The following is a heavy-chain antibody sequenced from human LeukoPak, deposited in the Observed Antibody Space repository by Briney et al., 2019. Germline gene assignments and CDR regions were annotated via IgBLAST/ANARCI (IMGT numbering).Heavy chain of an antibody. Sequence: GGSLRLSCAASGFTFSEYTMHWVRHTPGKGLEWVSLITWDGGSTFYADSVKGRFTISRDNSKNSLSLQMNSLTTEDTALYRCATERLRYFHHWGQGTLVTVSS. CDR1: GFTFSEYT. CDR3: ATERLRYFHH. V-gene: IGHV3-43*01. CDR2: ITWDGGST. J-gene: IGHJ4*02.